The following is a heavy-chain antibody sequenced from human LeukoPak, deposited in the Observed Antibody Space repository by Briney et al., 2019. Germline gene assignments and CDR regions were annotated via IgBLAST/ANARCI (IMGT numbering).Heavy chain of an antibody. CDR2: IKQDGSEK. CDR3: ARDRPNYDYVWGSYRSSGLFDY. V-gene: IGHV3-7*01. Sequence: QPGGSLRLSCAASGFTFSSYWMSWVRQAPGKGLEWVANIKQDGSEKYYVDSEKRRFTISRDNAKNSLYLQMNSLRAEDTAVYYCARDRPNYDYVWGSYRSSGLFDYWGQGTLVTVSS. CDR1: GFTFSSYW. D-gene: IGHD3-16*02. J-gene: IGHJ4*02.